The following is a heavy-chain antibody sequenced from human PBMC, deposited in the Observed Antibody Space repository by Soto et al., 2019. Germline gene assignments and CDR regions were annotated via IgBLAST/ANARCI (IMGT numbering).Heavy chain of an antibody. CDR1: GGTFSSYT. CDR3: AREYRTTGTTDY. V-gene: IGHV1-69*08. J-gene: IGHJ4*02. Sequence: QVQLVQSGAEVKKPGSSVKVSCKASGGTFSSYTISWVRQAPGQGLEWMGRIIPILGIANYAQKFQGRVTITADKATSTAYMELSSLRSEDTAVYYCAREYRTTGTTDYWGQGTLVTVSS. D-gene: IGHD1-1*01. CDR2: IIPILGIA.